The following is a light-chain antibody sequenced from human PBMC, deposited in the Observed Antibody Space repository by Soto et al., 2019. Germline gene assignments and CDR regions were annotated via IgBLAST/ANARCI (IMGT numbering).Light chain of an antibody. CDR1: QSVSSTY. J-gene: IGKJ5*01. Sequence: ESVLTQPPGTLSLSPGERATVSCRPSQSVSSTYLAWYQQKPGQAPRLLIYDASIRATGIPDRFSGSGSGTDFTLTISRLEPEDFAVYYCQQYGNSPITFGQGTRLEIK. CDR3: QQYGNSPIT. CDR2: DAS. V-gene: IGKV3-20*01.